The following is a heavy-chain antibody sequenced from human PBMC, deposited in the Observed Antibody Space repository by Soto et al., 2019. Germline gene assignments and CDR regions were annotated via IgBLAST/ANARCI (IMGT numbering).Heavy chain of an antibody. CDR3: XYYRDSSARHVDF. D-gene: IGHD3-22*01. CDR2: IKSEANGGTT. V-gene: IGHV3-15*07. CDR1: GFSFSNAW. Sequence: EVQLVESGGGLVKPGGSLRLSCAASGFSFSNAWMKWVRQAPGKGLEWVGRIKSEANGGTTDHAAAVKGRFIISRDDSXXXXXXXXXXXXXXXXXXXXXXYYRDSSARHVDFWGQGTLVTVSS. J-gene: IGHJ4*02.